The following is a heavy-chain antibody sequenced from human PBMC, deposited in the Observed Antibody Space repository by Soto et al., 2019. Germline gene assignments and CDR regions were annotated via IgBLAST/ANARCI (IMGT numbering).Heavy chain of an antibody. CDR2: INHSGST. CDR1: GGSFSGYY. CDR3: ASKEKPAAPYNWFDP. Sequence: SETLSLTCAVYGGSFSGYYWSLIRQPPGKGLEWIGEINHSGSTNYNPSLKSRVTISVDTSKNQFSLKLSSVTAADTAVYYCASKEKPAAPYNWFDPWGQGTLVTVSS. V-gene: IGHV4-34*01. D-gene: IGHD2-2*01. J-gene: IGHJ5*02.